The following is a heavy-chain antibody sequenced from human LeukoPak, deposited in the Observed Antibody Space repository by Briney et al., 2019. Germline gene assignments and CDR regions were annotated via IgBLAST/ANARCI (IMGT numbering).Heavy chain of an antibody. D-gene: IGHD6-13*01. CDR1: GFGFSTYN. V-gene: IGHV3-49*04. CDR3: TRVDKSWCDY. CDR2: IRGTPHGGTT. J-gene: IGHJ4*02. Sequence: GGSLRLSCAASGFGFSTYNMNWVRQAPGKGLEWVGFIRGTPHGGTTEYAASVGGRFTISRDDSKSSAYLQMSSLKTEDTAVYYCTRVDKSWCDYWGQGTLVTVSS.